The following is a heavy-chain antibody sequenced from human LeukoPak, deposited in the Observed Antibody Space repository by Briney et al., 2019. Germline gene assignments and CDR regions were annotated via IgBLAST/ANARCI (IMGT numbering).Heavy chain of an antibody. J-gene: IGHJ4*02. CDR1: GGSISTYY. CDR2: IYTSRST. V-gene: IGHV4-4*07. D-gene: IGHD4/OR15-4a*01. Sequence: SETLSLTCTVSGGSISTYYWSWIRQPPGKGLEWIGRIYTSRSTNYNPSLKSRVTMSVDTSKNQFSLKLSSVTAADTAVYYCARDLMGASHFDYWGQGTLVTVSS. CDR3: ARDLMGASHFDY.